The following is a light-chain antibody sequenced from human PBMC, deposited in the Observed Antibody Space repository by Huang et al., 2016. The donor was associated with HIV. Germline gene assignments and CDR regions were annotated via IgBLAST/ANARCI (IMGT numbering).Light chain of an antibody. CDR2: DSS. J-gene: IGKJ2*01. Sequence: EIVLTQSPATLSLSPGERATLSCRASPSVSSYLAWYQQKPGQAPRLLSYDSSNRATGIPARFSGSGSGTDFTLTISSLEPEDFAVYYCQQRSNWPRMYTFGQGTKLEIK. CDR3: QQRSNWPRMYT. CDR1: PSVSSY. V-gene: IGKV3-11*01.